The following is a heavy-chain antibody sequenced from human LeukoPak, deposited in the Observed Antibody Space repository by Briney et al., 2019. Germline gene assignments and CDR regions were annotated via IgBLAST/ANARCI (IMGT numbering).Heavy chain of an antibody. V-gene: IGHV4-39*07. D-gene: IGHD3-3*01. J-gene: IGHJ6*03. Sequence: PSETLSLTCSVCGGSIRSSSSYWGWGRQPRGRGGEWITSIYYSGRTYYNPSLKSRLTISVDTSKNHFSLKLSSVTAADTAVYYCAREEKYDFWTSHYYYMDVWGKGTTVTVSS. CDR1: GGSIRSSSSY. CDR3: AREEKYDFWTSHYYYMDV. CDR2: IYYSGRT.